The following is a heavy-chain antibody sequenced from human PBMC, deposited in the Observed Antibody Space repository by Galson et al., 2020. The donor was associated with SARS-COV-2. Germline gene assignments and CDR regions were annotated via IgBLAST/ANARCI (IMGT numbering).Heavy chain of an antibody. J-gene: IGHJ6*02. CDR2: MNPNSGNT. CDR1: GYTFTSYD. CDR3: ARGNRGDTAMVTDYWLLLNTYYYYYSGMDV. V-gene: IGHV1-8*01. D-gene: IGHD5-18*01. Sequence: ASVKVSCKASGYTFTSYDINWVRQATGQGLEWMGWMNPNSGNTGYAQKFQGRVTMTRNTSISTAYMELSSLRSEDTAVYYCARGNRGDTAMVTDYWLLLNTYYYYYSGMDVWGQGTTVTVSS.